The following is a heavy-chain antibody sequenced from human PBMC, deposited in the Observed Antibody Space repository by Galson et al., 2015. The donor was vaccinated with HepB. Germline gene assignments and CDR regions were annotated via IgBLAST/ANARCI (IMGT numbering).Heavy chain of an antibody. CDR2: INPSGGST. D-gene: IGHD3-16*01. J-gene: IGHJ4*02. Sequence: SVKVSCKASGYTFTSHYMHWVRQAPGQGLEWMGIINPSGGSTSYAQKFQDRVTMTRDTSTSTAYMELSSLRSEDTAVYYCAIGPPGSVTFGGVTDYFDYWGQGTPVTVSS. CDR1: GYTFTSHY. CDR3: AIGPPGSVTFGGVTDYFDY. V-gene: IGHV1-46*01.